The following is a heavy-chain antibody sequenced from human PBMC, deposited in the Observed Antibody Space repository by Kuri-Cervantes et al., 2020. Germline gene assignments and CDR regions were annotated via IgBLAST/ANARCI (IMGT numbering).Heavy chain of an antibody. Sequence: GGSLRLSCAASGFTFSSYDMHWVRQATGKGLEWVSAIGTAGDTYYPGSVKGRFTIFRENAKNSLYLQMNSLRAEDTAVYYCARGTLRFGEPKLWYWGQGTLVTVSS. V-gene: IGHV3-13*01. CDR2: IGTAGDT. CDR1: GFTFSSYD. J-gene: IGHJ4*02. CDR3: ARGTLRFGEPKLWY. D-gene: IGHD3-10*01.